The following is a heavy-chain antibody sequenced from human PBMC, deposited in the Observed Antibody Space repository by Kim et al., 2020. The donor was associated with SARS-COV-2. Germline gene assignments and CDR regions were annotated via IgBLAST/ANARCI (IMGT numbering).Heavy chain of an antibody. D-gene: IGHD1-26*01. J-gene: IGHJ4*02. CDR3: AKVFSYGGSYRGDYFDY. CDR1: GFTFSSYA. Sequence: GGSLRLSCAASGFTFSSYAMSWVRQAPGKGLEWVSAISGSGGSTYYADSVKGRFTISRDNSKNTLYLQMNSLRAEDTAVYYCAKVFSYGGSYRGDYFDYWGQGTLVTVSS. CDR2: ISGSGGST. V-gene: IGHV3-23*01.